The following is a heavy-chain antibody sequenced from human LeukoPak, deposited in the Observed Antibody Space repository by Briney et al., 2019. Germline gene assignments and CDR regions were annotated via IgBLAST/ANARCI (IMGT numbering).Heavy chain of an antibody. CDR2: IVVGSGNT. V-gene: IGHV1-58*01. D-gene: IGHD3-22*01. CDR1: GFTFTSSA. CDR3: AASPDYYDSSGYSYYFDY. Sequence: ASVKVSCRASGFTFTSSAVQWVRQARGQRLEWIGWIVVGSGNTNYAQKFQERVTITRDMSTSTAYMELSSLRSEDTAVYYCAASPDYYDSSGYSYYFDYWGQGTLVTVSS. J-gene: IGHJ4*02.